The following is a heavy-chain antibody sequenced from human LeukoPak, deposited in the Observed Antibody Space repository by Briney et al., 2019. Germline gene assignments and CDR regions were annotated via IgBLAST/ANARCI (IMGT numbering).Heavy chain of an antibody. J-gene: IGHJ4*02. V-gene: IGHV4-34*01. CDR3: ARGQIPPKAIVVVTAFYYFDY. D-gene: IGHD2-21*02. CDR2: INHSGST. CDR1: GGSFSGYY. Sequence: SETLSLTCAVYGGSFSGYYWSWIRQPPGKGRGWSGEINHSGSTNYNPSLKSRVTISVDTSKNQFSLKLSSVTAADTAVYYCARGQIPPKAIVVVTAFYYFDYWGQGTLVTVSS.